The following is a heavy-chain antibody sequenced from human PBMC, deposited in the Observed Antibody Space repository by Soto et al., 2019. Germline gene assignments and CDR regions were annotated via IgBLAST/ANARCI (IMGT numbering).Heavy chain of an antibody. CDR2: IYWNDDK. CDR1: GFSLSTSGMR. V-gene: IGHV2-5*01. J-gene: IGHJ4*02. Sequence: SGSTLVNPIQTLTLTCTFSGFSLSTSGMRVGWIRQPPGRALEWLAIIYWNDDKRYSPSLKSRLTITKEASKNQVVLTMTNMDTVDTAKYYWAHREKYYFDYWGQGTLVTVSS. CDR3: AHREKYYFDY.